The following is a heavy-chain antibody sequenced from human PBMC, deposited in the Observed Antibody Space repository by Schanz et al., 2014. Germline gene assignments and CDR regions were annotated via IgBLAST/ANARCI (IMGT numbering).Heavy chain of an antibody. Sequence: QVQLQESGPGLVKPSETLSLTCSVSGGDIGNYYWSWIRQPPGKGLEWIGYIHQSGGTNYNPSLKSRSTILVDTSKNQFSRRRPSLTAADTAVYYCAKFLYDDPSWGQGTLVTVSS. V-gene: IGHV4-59*08. CDR1: GGDIGNYY. CDR3: AKFLYDDPS. CDR2: IHQSGGT. D-gene: IGHD3-3*01. J-gene: IGHJ5*02.